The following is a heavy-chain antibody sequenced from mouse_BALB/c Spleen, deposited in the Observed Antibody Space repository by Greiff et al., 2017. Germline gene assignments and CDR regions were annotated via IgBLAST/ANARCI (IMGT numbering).Heavy chain of an antibody. J-gene: IGHJ2*01. D-gene: IGHD2-1*01. V-gene: IGHV1S135*01. Sequence: VQLQQSGPELGKPGASVKISCKASGYSFTGYNMYWVKQSHRKSLEWIGYIDPYNGGTSYNQKSKGKATLTVDKSSSTAYMHLNSLTSEDSAIYYCARDYYGNCDYWGQGTTLTVSA. CDR1: GYSFTGYN. CDR2: IDPYNGGT. CDR3: ARDYYGNCDY.